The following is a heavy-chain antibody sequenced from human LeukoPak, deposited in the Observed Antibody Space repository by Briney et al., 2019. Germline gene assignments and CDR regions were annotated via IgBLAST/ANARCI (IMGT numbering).Heavy chain of an antibody. CDR3: AKDSSGLLDY. CDR1: GFTFSSYD. Sequence: PGRSLRFSCAASGFTFSSYDMHWVRQAPGKGLEWVAVISYDGSNKYYADSVKGRFTISRDNSKNMLYLQMNSLRAEDTAVYYCAKDSSGLLDYWGQGTLVTVSS. V-gene: IGHV3-30-3*01. CDR2: ISYDGSNK. J-gene: IGHJ4*02. D-gene: IGHD6-19*01.